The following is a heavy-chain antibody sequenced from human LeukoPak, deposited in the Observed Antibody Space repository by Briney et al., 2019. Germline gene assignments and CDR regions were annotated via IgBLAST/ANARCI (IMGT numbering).Heavy chain of an antibody. V-gene: IGHV4-31*03. CDR2: IYYSGST. CDR3: ARGISNAAAAHFDY. D-gene: IGHD6-13*01. J-gene: IGHJ4*02. Sequence: PSETLSLTCTVSGGSISSGGYYWSWIRQHPGKGLEWIGYIYYSGSTYYNPSLKSRVTISVDTSKNQFSLKLSSVTAADTAVYYCARGISNAAAAHFDYWGQGTLVTVSS. CDR1: GGSISSGGYY.